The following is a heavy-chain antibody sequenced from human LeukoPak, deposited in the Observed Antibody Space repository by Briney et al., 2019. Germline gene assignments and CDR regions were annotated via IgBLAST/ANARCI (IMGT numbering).Heavy chain of an antibody. V-gene: IGHV3-23*01. D-gene: IGHD1-26*01. J-gene: IGHJ4*02. CDR1: GFTFSSYA. CDR3: ARGLEGATPPYFDY. Sequence: GGSLRLSCAASGFTFSSYAMSWVRQAPGKGLEWVSAISGSGGSTYYADSVKGRFTISRDDAKNSLYLQMNSLRAEDTAVYYCARGLEGATPPYFDYWGQGTLVTVSS. CDR2: ISGSGGST.